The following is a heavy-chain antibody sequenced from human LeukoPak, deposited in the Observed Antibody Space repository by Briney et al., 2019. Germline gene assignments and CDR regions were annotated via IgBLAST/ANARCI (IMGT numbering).Heavy chain of an antibody. D-gene: IGHD2-21*01. Sequence: ASVKVSCKASGYTFTDYYVNWVRQAPGQGLEWVGWINPTSGGTSYAQKFQGRATLTRDTSINTAYMDLSSLRYDDTAIYYCARGHSGDGYHFDYWGQGTLVAVSS. CDR2: INPTSGGT. J-gene: IGHJ4*02. CDR1: GYTFTDYY. CDR3: ARGHSGDGYHFDY. V-gene: IGHV1-2*02.